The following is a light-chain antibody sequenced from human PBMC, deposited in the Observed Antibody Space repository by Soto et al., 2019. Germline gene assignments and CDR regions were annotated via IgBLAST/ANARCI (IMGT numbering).Light chain of an antibody. CDR2: GAS. Sequence: DIQTSQSPSALSASLPHRLAIICRASQTIHIYSNWYQQKPGKAPRLLIYGASSLQSGVPSRFSGGGSGTEFTLTVSSLQPDDFATYYCHQYHNFPRTFGQGTKVDI. CDR3: HQYHNFPRT. CDR1: QTIHIY. V-gene: IGKV1-39*01. J-gene: IGKJ1*01.